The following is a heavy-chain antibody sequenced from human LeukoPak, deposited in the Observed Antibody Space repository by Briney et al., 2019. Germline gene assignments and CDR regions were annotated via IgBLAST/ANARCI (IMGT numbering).Heavy chain of an antibody. V-gene: IGHV5-51*01. CDR2: IYPGDSDT. Sequence: GESLKISCQGSGYGITNYWIAWVRQMPGKGLEWMGIIYPGDSDTRYSPSFRGQVTISADKSISTAYLHWSSLKASDTAMYYYATCGGDCYSFYYYGMDVWGQGTTVIVSS. CDR1: GYGITNYW. CDR3: ATCGGDCYSFYYYGMDV. D-gene: IGHD2-21*02. J-gene: IGHJ6*02.